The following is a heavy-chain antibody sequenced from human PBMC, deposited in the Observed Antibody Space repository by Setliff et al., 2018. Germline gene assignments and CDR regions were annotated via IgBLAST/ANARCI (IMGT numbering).Heavy chain of an antibody. Sequence: GESLKISCKGSGYSFTSYWIGWVRQMPGKGLEWMGIIYPGDSDTRYSPSFQGQVTISADKSISTAYLQWSSLKASDTAMYYCARAPRITMVRGGYNQEYLQHWGQGTLVTVSS. J-gene: IGHJ1*01. V-gene: IGHV5-51*01. D-gene: IGHD3-10*01. CDR2: IYPGDSDT. CDR3: ARAPRITMVRGGYNQEYLQH. CDR1: GYSFTSYW.